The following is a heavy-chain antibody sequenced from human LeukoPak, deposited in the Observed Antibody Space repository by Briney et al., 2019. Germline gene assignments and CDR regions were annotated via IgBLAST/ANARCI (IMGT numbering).Heavy chain of an antibody. CDR1: NGSISSYH. CDR2: ILTSGTT. J-gene: IGHJ3*02. Sequence: SETLSLTCTVSNGSISSYHWSWVRQPPGKGLEWIGYILTSGTTNYNPSLKSRVTISVDTSKNQFSLRLSSVTAADTAVYFCAGDQLALNALNIWGQGTMVTVSS. D-gene: IGHD1-1*01. V-gene: IGHV4-59*01. CDR3: AGDQLALNALNI.